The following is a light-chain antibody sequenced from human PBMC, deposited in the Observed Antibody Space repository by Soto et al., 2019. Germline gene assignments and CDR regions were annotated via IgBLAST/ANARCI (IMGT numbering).Light chain of an antibody. CDR2: GAS. Sequence: EIVLTQSPGTLSLSPGERATLSCRASQSVSSSYLAWYQQKPGQAPRLLIYGASSRATGIPDRFSGSGSGTYFTLTLSRLEPEDFAVYYCQQYGSSPPITFGGGTKAEIK. V-gene: IGKV3-20*01. CDR1: QSVSSSY. J-gene: IGKJ4*01. CDR3: QQYGSSPPIT.